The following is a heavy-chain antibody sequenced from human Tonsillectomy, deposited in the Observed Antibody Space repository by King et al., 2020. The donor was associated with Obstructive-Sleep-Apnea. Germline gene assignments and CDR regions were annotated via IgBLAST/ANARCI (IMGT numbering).Heavy chain of an antibody. D-gene: IGHD3-3*01. V-gene: IGHV1-3*01. Sequence: QVQLVQSGAEVKKPGASVKVSCKASGYTFTSYAMHWVRQAPGQRLEWMGWINAGNGNTKYSQKFQGRVTITRDTSASTAYMELSSLRSEDTAVYYCAREYDFWSGYAALGHWGQGTLVTVSS. CDR1: GYTFTSYA. CDR3: AREYDFWSGYAALGH. CDR2: INAGNGNT. J-gene: IGHJ4*02.